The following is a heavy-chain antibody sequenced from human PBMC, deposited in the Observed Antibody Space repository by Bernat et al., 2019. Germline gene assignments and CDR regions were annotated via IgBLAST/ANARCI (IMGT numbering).Heavy chain of an antibody. V-gene: IGHV3-30*18. J-gene: IGHJ3*02. CDR3: AKEKSPGAFDI. CDR1: GFTFSSYG. CDR2: ISYDGSNK. Sequence: QVQLVESGGGVVQPGRSLRLSCAASGFTFSSYGMHWVRQAPGKGLEWVAVISYDGSNKYYADSVKGRFTIARDNSKNTLYLQMNSLRAEDTALYYCAKEKSPGAFDIWGQGTMVTVSS.